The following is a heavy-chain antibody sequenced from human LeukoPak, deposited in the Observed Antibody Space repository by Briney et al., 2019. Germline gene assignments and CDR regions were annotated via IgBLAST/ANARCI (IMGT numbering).Heavy chain of an antibody. J-gene: IGHJ4*02. V-gene: IGHV3-74*01. CDR2: INSDGSTT. CDR1: GFTFSSYW. D-gene: IGHD3-10*02. CDR3: ARVTWNYVPFDY. Sequence: GESLRLSCAASGFTFSSYWMHWVRQAPGKGLVWVSRINSDGSTTTYADSVKGRFTISRDNARNTLYLQMNSLGAEDTAVYYCARVTWNYVPFDYWGQGTLVTVSS.